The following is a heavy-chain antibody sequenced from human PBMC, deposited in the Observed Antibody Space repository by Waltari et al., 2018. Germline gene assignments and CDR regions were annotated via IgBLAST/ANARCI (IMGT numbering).Heavy chain of an antibody. J-gene: IGHJ4*02. CDR1: GFTFSRYA. D-gene: IGHD2-8*02. V-gene: IGHV3-33*06. CDR3: AKDGSASRLVRYYLDS. Sequence: QVQLVESGGGVVQPGRSLRLSCAASGFTFSRYAMHWVRQAPGKGLEWVAVIWYDGSYKFYADSVKGRFRISRDNPKNTLHLQMDSLRAEDSAIYYCAKDGSASRLVRYYLDSWGPGTLVTVSS. CDR2: IWYDGSYK.